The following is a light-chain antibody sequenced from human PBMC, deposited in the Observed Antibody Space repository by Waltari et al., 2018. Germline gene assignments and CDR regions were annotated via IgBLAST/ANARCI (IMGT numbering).Light chain of an antibody. J-gene: IGLJ2*01. CDR2: DFS. Sequence: QSALTQPASVSGSPGQSITISCTGTSNDVCVYNYVSWYQPLPGKAPKLIIDDFSRWPSGVFNTFSRSKSGNTASLTISGLQAEDEADYYCSSYTNTNTIVFGGGTKVTVL. CDR1: SNDVCVYNY. CDR3: SSYTNTNTIV. V-gene: IGLV2-14*03.